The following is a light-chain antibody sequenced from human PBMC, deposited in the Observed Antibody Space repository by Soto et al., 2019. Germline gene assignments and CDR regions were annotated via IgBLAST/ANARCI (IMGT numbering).Light chain of an antibody. J-gene: IGLJ1*01. CDR3: SSYTSSSTRV. CDR2: EVS. V-gene: IGLV2-14*01. Sequence: QSVLTQPASVSGSPGQSITISCTGTSSDVGGYNYVSWYQRHPGKAPKLMIYEVSNRPSGVSNRFSGSKSGNTASLTISGLQAEDEADYYCSSYTSSSTRVFGTGTKV. CDR1: SSDVGGYNY.